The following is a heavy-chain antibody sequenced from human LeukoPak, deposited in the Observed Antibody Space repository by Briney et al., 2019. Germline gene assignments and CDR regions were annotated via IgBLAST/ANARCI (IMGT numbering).Heavy chain of an antibody. Sequence: PGGSLRLSCAPSGFTFDDYAMHWVWQAPEKSLESVSGISWNSGSIGYADSVKSRFTISRDNAKNSLYLQMNSLRAEDTALYYCAKDSVAVAGTPTFDYWGQGTLVTVSS. CDR3: AKDSVAVAGTPTFDY. D-gene: IGHD6-19*01. CDR1: GFTFDDYA. CDR2: ISWNSGSI. J-gene: IGHJ4*02. V-gene: IGHV3-9*01.